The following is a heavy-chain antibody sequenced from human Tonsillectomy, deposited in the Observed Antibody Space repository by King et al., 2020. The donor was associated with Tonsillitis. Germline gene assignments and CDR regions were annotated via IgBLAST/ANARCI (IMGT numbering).Heavy chain of an antibody. CDR1: GFSFSTYS. CDR2: ISSSSSTI. V-gene: IGHV3-48*02. D-gene: IGHD4-17*01. J-gene: IGHJ6*02. CDR3: ASLPCGDSGYSYYYGMDV. Sequence: VQLVESGGGLVQPGGSLRLSCAASGFSFSTYSMNWVRQAPGKGLEWVSYISSSSSTIYYADSVKGRFTISRDNAKNSLYLQMNSLRDEDTAVYYCASLPCGDSGYSYYYGMDVWGQGTTVTVSS.